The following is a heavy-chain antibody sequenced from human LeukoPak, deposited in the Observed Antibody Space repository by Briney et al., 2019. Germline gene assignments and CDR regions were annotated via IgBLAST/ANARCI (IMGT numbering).Heavy chain of an antibody. CDR1: GFAFSSYA. J-gene: IGHJ4*02. D-gene: IGHD2-21*02. CDR3: ARLGVTYSFDY. CDR2: IRGSGGST. Sequence: GGSLRLSCAASGFAFSSYAMTWVRQAPGKGLEWVSSIRGSGGSTYYADSVKGRLTVSRDNSKSMEYLQMSSLRAEETAVYYCARLGVTYSFDYWGQGALVTVSS. V-gene: IGHV3-23*01.